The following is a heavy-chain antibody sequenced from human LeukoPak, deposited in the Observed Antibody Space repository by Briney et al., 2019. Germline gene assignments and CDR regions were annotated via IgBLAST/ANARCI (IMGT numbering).Heavy chain of an antibody. CDR2: IRYDGSNK. D-gene: IGHD2/OR15-2a*01. J-gene: IGHJ3*02. CDR1: GFTFSSYG. V-gene: IGHV3-30*02. Sequence: PGGSLRLSCAASGFTFSSYGMHWVRQAPGKGLEWVAFIRYDGSNKYYADSVKGRFTISRDNSKNTLYLQMNSLRAEDTAVYYCAKGLPDLLLCQLGCDAFDIWGQGTMVTVSS. CDR3: AKGLPDLLLCQLGCDAFDI.